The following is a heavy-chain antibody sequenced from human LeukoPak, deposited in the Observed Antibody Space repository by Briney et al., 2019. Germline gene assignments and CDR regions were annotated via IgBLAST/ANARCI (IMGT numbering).Heavy chain of an antibody. CDR2: IYYTGST. V-gene: IGHV4-4*02. D-gene: IGHD6-13*01. J-gene: IGHJ4*02. CDR3: ARVKWAAAGKMDY. Sequence: SSETLSLTCTVYGGSIKNDYWWTWVRQSPGKGLEWIGEIYYTGSTNYNPSLKSRVTISVDTSKNQFSLKLSSVTAADTAVYYCARVKWAAAGKMDYWGQGTLVTVSS. CDR1: GGSIKNDYW.